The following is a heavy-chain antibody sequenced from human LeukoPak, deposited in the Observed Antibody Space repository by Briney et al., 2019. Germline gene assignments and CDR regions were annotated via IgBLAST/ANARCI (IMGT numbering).Heavy chain of an antibody. V-gene: IGHV4-4*07. Sequence: SETLPLTCSVSGRPISSYLGSWIRQPAGKGLEWIGRIYTSGSTNYNPSLKSRVAISVDTSKNQFSLKLSSVTAADTAVYYCARGPRMTTGVWFEPWGQGALVTVSS. CDR3: ARGPRMTTGVWFEP. J-gene: IGHJ5*02. CDR1: GRPISSYL. CDR2: IYTSGST. D-gene: IGHD4-11*01.